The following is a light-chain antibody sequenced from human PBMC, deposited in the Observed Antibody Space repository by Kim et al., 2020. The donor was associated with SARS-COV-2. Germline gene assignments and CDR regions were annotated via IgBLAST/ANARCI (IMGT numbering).Light chain of an antibody. J-gene: IGLJ2*01. V-gene: IGLV3-1*01. CDR3: QAWDSSTAV. CDR2: QDS. CDR1: KLGDKY. Sequence: SVSQGQTASITCSGDKLGDKYACWYQQKPGQSPVLVIYQDSKRHSGIPERFSGCNSGNTATLTISGTQAMDEADYYCQAWDSSTAVFGGGTQLTVL.